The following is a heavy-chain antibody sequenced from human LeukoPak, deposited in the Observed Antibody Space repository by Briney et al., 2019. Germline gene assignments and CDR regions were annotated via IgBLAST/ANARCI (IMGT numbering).Heavy chain of an antibody. CDR1: GLTFSSYA. CDR2: IGISSGNT. D-gene: IGHD1-1*01. J-gene: IGHJ4*02. CDR3: ARDHNYAFDN. V-gene: IGHV3-48*04. Sequence: PGGSLRLSCAASGLTFSSYAMNWVRQAPGKGLEWISYIGISSGNTKYADSVKGRFTISGDNAKNSLYLQMNSLRVEDTAVYYCARDHNYAFDNWGQGTLVTVSS.